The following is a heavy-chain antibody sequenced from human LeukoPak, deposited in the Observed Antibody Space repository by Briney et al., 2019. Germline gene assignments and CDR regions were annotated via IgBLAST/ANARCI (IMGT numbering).Heavy chain of an antibody. CDR1: GFTFSSYS. Sequence: GGSLRLSCAASGFTFSSYSVNWVRQAPGKGLEWVSSISSSSSYIYYADSVKGRFTISRDNAKNSLYLQMNRLRAEDTAVYYCARDGSPRRNYDFWSGYPNWFDPWGQGTLVTVSS. V-gene: IGHV3-21*01. CDR2: ISSSSSYI. J-gene: IGHJ5*02. CDR3: ARDGSPRRNYDFWSGYPNWFDP. D-gene: IGHD3-3*01.